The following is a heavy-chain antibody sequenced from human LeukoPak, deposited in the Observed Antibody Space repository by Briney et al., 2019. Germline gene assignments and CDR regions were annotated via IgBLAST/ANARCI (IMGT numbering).Heavy chain of an antibody. D-gene: IGHD2-21*02. V-gene: IGHV7-4-1*02. J-gene: IGHJ5*02. CDR1: GGTFSSYA. CDR2: INTNTGNP. Sequence: ASVKVSRKASGGTFSSYAISWVRQAPGQGLEWMGWINTNTGNPTYAQGFTGRFVFSLDTSVSTAYLQISSLKAEDTAMYYCARERVVVTATPWNWFDPWGQGTLVTVSS. CDR3: ARERVVVTATPWNWFDP.